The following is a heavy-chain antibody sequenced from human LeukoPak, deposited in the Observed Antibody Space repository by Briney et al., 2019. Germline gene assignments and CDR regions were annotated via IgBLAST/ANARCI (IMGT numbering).Heavy chain of an antibody. CDR2: ISYDGSNK. D-gene: IGHD5-18*01. Sequence: GGSLRLSCAASGFTFSSYAMSWVRQAPGKGLEWVAVISYDGSNKYYADSVKGRFTISRDNSKNTLYLQMNSLRAEDTAVYYCAKDYSYGTLGAFDIWGQGTMVTVSS. CDR3: AKDYSYGTLGAFDI. J-gene: IGHJ3*02. V-gene: IGHV3-30*18. CDR1: GFTFSSYA.